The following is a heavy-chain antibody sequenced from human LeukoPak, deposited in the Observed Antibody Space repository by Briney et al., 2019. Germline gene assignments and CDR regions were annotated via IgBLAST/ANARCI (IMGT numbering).Heavy chain of an antibody. Sequence: GGSLRLSCVASEFTVSNHWMTWIRQAPGKGLEWVANIKSDGGEKYYVDSVKGRFTISRDTAKNSVVLQMNSLRAEDTAVYYCARGHYGMDVWGQGATVTVSS. CDR1: EFTVSNHW. CDR3: ARGHYGMDV. CDR2: IKSDGGEK. J-gene: IGHJ6*02. V-gene: IGHV3-7*01.